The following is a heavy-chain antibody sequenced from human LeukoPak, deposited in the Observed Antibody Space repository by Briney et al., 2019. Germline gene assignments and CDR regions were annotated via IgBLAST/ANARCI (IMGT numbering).Heavy chain of an antibody. CDR3: ARSNKSRSLIDY. J-gene: IGHJ4*02. CDR1: GYTFTGYY. CDR2: INPNSGGT. Sequence: ASVKVSCKASGYTFTGYYMHWVRQAPGQGLEWMGWINPNSGGTNYAQKFQGRVTMTRDTSISTAYMELSRLRSDDTAVYYCARSNKSRSLIDYWGQGTLVTVSS. V-gene: IGHV1-2*02.